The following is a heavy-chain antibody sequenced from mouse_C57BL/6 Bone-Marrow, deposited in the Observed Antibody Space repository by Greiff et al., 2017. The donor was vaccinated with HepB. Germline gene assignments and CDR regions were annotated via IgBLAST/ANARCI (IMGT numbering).Heavy chain of an antibody. V-gene: IGHV5-17*01. J-gene: IGHJ1*03. CDR1: GFTFSDYG. Sequence: EVKVVESGGGLVKPGGSLKLSCAASGFTFSDYGMHWVRQAPEKGLEWVAYISSGSSTIYYADTVKGRFTISRDTAKNTLFLQMTSLRSEDTAMYYCARQLLRYWYFDVWGTGTTVTVSS. D-gene: IGHD1-1*01. CDR3: ARQLLRYWYFDV. CDR2: ISSGSSTI.